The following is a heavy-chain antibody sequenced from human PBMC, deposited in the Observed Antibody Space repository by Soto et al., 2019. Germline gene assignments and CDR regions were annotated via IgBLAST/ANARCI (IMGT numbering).Heavy chain of an antibody. CDR2: ISAYNGNT. D-gene: IGHD2-2*02. Sequence: ASVKVSCKASGYAFNRYGLTGVRQAPGQGLEWMGWISAYNGNTNYAQNLQGRVTMTTDTSTSTAYMELRNLNSDDTAVYYCARSYCSTSTCYSYWFDPWGQGTLVTVSS. V-gene: IGHV1-18*04. CDR3: ARSYCSTSTCYSYWFDP. CDR1: GYAFNRYG. J-gene: IGHJ5*02.